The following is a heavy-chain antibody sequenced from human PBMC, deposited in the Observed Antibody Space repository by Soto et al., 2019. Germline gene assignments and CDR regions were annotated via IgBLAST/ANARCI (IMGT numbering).Heavy chain of an antibody. CDR1: GYTFTGYY. CDR3: ARVAYYGSGSLDY. J-gene: IGHJ4*02. CDR2: INPTSGGT. D-gene: IGHD3-10*01. Sequence: QVQLVQSGAEVKKPGASVKVSCKASGYTFTGYYMHWVRQAPGQGLEWMGWINPTSGGTNYAQKFQGWVTMTRDTSISTAYMELSRLRSDDTAVYYCARVAYYGSGSLDYWGQGTLVTVSS. V-gene: IGHV1-2*04.